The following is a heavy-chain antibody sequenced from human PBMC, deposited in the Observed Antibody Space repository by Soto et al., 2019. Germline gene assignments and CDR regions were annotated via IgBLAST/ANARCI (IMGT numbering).Heavy chain of an antibody. CDR2: ITPLYGTK. V-gene: IGHV1-69*12. Sequence: QVQLVQSGPEVKEPGSSVKVSCKTSGGTFSSYSLNWVRQAPGQGLEWMGVITPLYGTKNYAQRFRGRVTFAADESTSTVFMELTRATSDDTAVYFCARGGTLKPFDPSGQGTLVTVSS. CDR3: ARGGTLKPFDP. J-gene: IGHJ5*02. D-gene: IGHD3-16*01. CDR1: GGTFSSYS.